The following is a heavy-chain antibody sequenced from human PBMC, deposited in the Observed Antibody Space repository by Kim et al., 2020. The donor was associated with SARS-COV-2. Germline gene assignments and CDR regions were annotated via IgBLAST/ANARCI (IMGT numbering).Heavy chain of an antibody. CDR2: IYYSGST. Sequence: SETLSLTCTVSGGSISSSSYYWGWIRQPPGKGLEWIGSIYYSGSTYYNPSLKSRVTISVDTSKNQFSLKLSSVTAADTAVYYCAIDGLCSGGSCYQGDYWGQGTLVTVSS. J-gene: IGHJ4*02. CDR3: AIDGLCSGGSCYQGDY. D-gene: IGHD2-15*01. V-gene: IGHV4-39*01. CDR1: GGSISSSSYY.